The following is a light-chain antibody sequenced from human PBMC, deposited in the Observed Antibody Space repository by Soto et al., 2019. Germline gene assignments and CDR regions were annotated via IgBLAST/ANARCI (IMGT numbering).Light chain of an antibody. CDR1: QSVSDN. J-gene: IGKJ2*01. CDR2: GAS. CDR3: QQSNNWPYT. V-gene: IGKV3-15*01. Sequence: EIVMTQSPATLSVSPGESATLSCRASQSVSDNLAWYQQKPGQAPRLLIYGASTRATGIPARFSGSGSGTEFTLTISSLQSEDFAVYYCQQSNNWPYTFGQGTKLDIK.